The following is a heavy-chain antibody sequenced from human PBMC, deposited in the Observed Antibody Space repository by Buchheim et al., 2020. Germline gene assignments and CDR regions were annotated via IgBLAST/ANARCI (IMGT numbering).Heavy chain of an antibody. CDR3: ARDNGGWFGAY. D-gene: IGHD3-10*01. J-gene: IGHJ4*02. CDR2: IISSSSVI. Sequence: EVQLVESGGGLVQPGGSLRLSCVVSGFTLSSYNMNWVRQAPGTGLECVSYIISSSSVIYYAASVTGRFTISKDYASNYLHLQMNRLRAEDTAVYYCARDNGGWFGAYWGQGTL. V-gene: IGHV3-48*04. CDR1: GFTLSSYN.